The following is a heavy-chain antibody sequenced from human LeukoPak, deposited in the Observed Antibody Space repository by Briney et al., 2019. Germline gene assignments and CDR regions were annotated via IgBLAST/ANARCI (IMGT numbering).Heavy chain of an antibody. Sequence: GESLKISCKGSGYSFTSYWIGWVRLMPGKGLEWMGVIYPGDSDIRYNPSFLGQVTFSADKSSSTAYMRWSSLKASDTAMYYCARRRNSAWDFDYWGQGTLVTVSS. CDR1: GYSFTSYW. CDR3: ARRRNSAWDFDY. CDR2: IYPGDSDI. D-gene: IGHD6-19*01. V-gene: IGHV5-51*01. J-gene: IGHJ4*02.